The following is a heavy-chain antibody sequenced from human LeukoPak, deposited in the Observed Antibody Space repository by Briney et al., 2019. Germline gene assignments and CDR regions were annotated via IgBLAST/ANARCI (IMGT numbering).Heavy chain of an antibody. V-gene: IGHV4-59*01. Sequence: PSETLSLTCTVSGGSISSYYWSWIRQPPGKGLELIGYIYYSGSTNYNPSLKSRVTISVDTSKNQFSLKLSSVTAADTAVYYCARTRGYCSSTSCYYWYFDLWGRGTPVTVSS. CDR3: ARTRGYCSSTSCYYWYFDL. CDR1: GGSISSYY. CDR2: IYYSGST. J-gene: IGHJ2*01. D-gene: IGHD2-2*01.